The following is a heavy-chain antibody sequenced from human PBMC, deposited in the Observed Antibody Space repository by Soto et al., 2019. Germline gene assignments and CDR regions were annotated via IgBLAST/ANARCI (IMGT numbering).Heavy chain of an antibody. D-gene: IGHD6-6*01. CDR3: ARDQKARHGYYGMDV. V-gene: IGHV3-7*01. J-gene: IGHJ6*02. CDR2: IKQDGSEK. Sequence: GGSLRLSCAASGFTFSSYWMSWVRQAPGKGLEWVANIKQDGSEKYYVDSVKGRFTISRDNAKNSLYLQMNSLRAEDTAVYYCARDQKARHGYYGMDVWGQGTTVTVSS. CDR1: GFTFSSYW.